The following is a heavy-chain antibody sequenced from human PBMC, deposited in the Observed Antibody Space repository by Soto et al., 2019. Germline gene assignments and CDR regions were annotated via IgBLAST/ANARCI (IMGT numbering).Heavy chain of an antibody. Sequence: QVQLVESGGGVVQPGRSLRLSCAASGFTFSSYGMHWVRQAPGKGLEWVAVISYDGSNKYYADSVKGRFTISRDNSKNTLYLQMTSLRAEDTAVYYCAKDPYSSSPLDAFDIWGQGTMVTVSS. CDR3: AKDPYSSSPLDAFDI. CDR1: GFTFSSYG. D-gene: IGHD6-6*01. V-gene: IGHV3-30*18. J-gene: IGHJ3*02. CDR2: ISYDGSNK.